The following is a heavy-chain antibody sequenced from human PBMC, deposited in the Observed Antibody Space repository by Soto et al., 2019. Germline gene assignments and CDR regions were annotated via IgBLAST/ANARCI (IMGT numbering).Heavy chain of an antibody. V-gene: IGHV1-18*01. CDR1: RYTYVRNS. CDR2: ISAYNDYT. D-gene: IGHD3-16*01. CDR3: ARGGYYDNVWGKLSDYGLDV. Sequence: APVKVCSKEPRYTYVRNSLASARQANRQGLEWLGWISAYNDYTIYTQKLQGRVTMTTDTSSNTVYMELRSLGSDDTAVYYCARGGYYDNVWGKLSDYGLDVWGQGTTVTVSS. J-gene: IGHJ6*02.